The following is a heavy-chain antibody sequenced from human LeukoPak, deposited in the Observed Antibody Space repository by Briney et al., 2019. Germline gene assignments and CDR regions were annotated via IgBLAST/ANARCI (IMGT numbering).Heavy chain of an antibody. CDR1: GGSFSGYY. CDR3: ARGRYVYCSSTSCYPRRDAFDI. CDR2: INHSGST. J-gene: IGHJ3*02. V-gene: IGHV4-34*01. D-gene: IGHD2-2*01. Sequence: KPSETLSLTCAVYGGSFSGYYWSWIRQPPGKGLEWIGEINHSGSTNYNPSLKSRVTISVDTSKNQFSLKLSSVTAADTAVYYCARGRYVYCSSTSCYPRRDAFDIWGQGTMVTVSS.